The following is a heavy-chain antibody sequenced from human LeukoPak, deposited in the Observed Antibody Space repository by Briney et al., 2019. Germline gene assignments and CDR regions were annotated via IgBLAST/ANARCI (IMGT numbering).Heavy chain of an antibody. CDR1: GYRFTTYW. Sequence: GESLKISCKGSGYRFTTYWIGWVRQLPGKGLEWMGIIFPGDSDSSHSPSLQGQVTLSADKSINTAYLQWSSLKASDTAVYYCATSESQTRFDYWGQGTLVTVSS. J-gene: IGHJ4*02. CDR3: ATSESQTRFDY. D-gene: IGHD1/OR15-1a*01. V-gene: IGHV5-51*01. CDR2: IFPGDSDS.